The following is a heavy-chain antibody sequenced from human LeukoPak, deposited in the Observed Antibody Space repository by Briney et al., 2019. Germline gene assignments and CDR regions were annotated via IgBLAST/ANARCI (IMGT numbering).Heavy chain of an antibody. J-gene: IGHJ4*02. CDR1: GFAFSSYG. D-gene: IGHD2-8*02. CDR2: IRYDGSIR. Sequence: GGSLRLSCAASGFAFSSYGMHWVRQAPGKGLEWVTFIRYDGSIRYYADSVKGRFTISRDNSKNTRYLQMNSLKAEDTAVYYCAKIANTGATDYWGQGTLVTVSS. CDR3: AKIANTGATDY. V-gene: IGHV3-30*02.